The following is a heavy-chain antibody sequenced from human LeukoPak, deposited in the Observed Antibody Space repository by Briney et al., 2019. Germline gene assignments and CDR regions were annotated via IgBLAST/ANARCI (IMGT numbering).Heavy chain of an antibody. CDR1: GFPFSSYA. V-gene: IGHV3-30*04. Sequence: GGSLRLSCAASGFPFSSYAMHWVRQAPGKGLEWVALVSYDGSDKYYADSVKGRFTISRDNSKNTLYLQMNSLRGEDTAVYYCAKAHLLDWLLPFDYWGQGTLVTVSS. J-gene: IGHJ4*02. CDR3: AKAHLLDWLLPFDY. CDR2: VSYDGSDK. D-gene: IGHD3/OR15-3a*01.